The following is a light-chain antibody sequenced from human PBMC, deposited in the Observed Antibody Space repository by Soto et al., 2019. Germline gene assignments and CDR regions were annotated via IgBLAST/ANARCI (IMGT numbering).Light chain of an antibody. CDR3: QQYNSFWT. CDR2: DAY. V-gene: IGKV1-5*01. J-gene: IGKJ1*01. Sequence: DIHMTQSPSTLSASVCDRVTITCRASQSISSWLAWYQQKPGKAPKLLIYDAYSLESGTPSRFSGSGSGTEFTLTISSLQPDDFAPYYCQQYNSFWTFGQGTKVDIK. CDR1: QSISSW.